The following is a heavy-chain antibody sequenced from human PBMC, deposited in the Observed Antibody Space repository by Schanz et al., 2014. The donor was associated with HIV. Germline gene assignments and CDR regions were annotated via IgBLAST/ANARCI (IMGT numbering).Heavy chain of an antibody. Sequence: QVQLVQSGGEVKKPGASVKVSCKASGYSFSTYGISWVRQPPGQGLEWMGWISAHNGNTKYVQKLQGRVTMTTDTSTSTAYMELRSLRSDDTAVYYCARAYDRSGYYYGYWGQGTLVTVSS. CDR3: ARAYDRSGYYYGY. CDR1: GYSFSTYG. V-gene: IGHV1-18*01. J-gene: IGHJ4*02. CDR2: ISAHNGNT. D-gene: IGHD3-22*01.